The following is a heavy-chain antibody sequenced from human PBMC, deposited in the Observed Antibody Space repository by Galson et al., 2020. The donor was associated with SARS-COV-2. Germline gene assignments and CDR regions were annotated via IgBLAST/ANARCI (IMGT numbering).Heavy chain of an antibody. CDR3: ARETLIEDSSGYYTHSMDY. J-gene: IGHJ4*02. V-gene: IGHV4-4*02. D-gene: IGHD3-22*01. CDR2: IHHSGSS. CDR1: GASISSSHW. Sequence: SQTLSLTCAVSGASISSSHWWSWVRQTPDKGLEWIGEIHHSGSSNYNPSLKSRIIMSVDKSKNQFSLKMSTVTAADSAVYYCARETLIEDSSGYYTHSMDYWGRGILVTVSS.